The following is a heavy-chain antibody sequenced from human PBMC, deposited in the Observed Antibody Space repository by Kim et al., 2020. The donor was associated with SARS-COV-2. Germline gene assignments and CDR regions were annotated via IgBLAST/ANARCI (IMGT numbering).Heavy chain of an antibody. J-gene: IGHJ4*02. CDR1: GASVTSYY. Sequence: SETLSLTCSVSGASVTSYYWSWLRQPPGQRLEWIAYIRYGGTTNYNPSLKSRVTISVDTSQNHFSLKVNSVTAADTAIYYCARHLQDGGGYPLNYWGQGIRVTVSS. CDR2: IRYGGTT. V-gene: IGHV4-59*08. D-gene: IGHD3-22*01. CDR3: ARHLQDGGGYPLNY.